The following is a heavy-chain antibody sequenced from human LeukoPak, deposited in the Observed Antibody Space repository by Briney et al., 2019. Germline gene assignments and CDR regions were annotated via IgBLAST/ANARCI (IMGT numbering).Heavy chain of an antibody. D-gene: IGHD5-18*01. J-gene: IGHJ4*02. CDR1: GGTFISYA. CDR2: IIPIFGTA. Sequence: SVKVSCKASGGTFISYAISWVRQAPGQGLEWMGGIIPIFGTANYAQKFQGRVTITADESTSTAYMELSSLRSEDTAVYYCARGWGCSYGDYFDYWGQGTLVTVSS. V-gene: IGHV1-69*13. CDR3: ARGWGCSYGDYFDY.